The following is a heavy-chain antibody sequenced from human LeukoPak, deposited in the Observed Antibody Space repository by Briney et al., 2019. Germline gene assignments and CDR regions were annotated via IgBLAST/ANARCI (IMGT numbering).Heavy chain of an antibody. J-gene: IGHJ4*02. CDR1: GGSISSSGYY. CDR2: IYYSGST. CDR3: ARQGGSYQYYFDY. V-gene: IGHV4-39*01. Sequence: SETLSLTCTVSGGSISSSGYYWGWIRQPPGKGLEWIASIYYSGSTYYNPSLKSRVTISVDTSKNQLSLKLSSLTAADTAVYYCARQGGSYQYYFDYWGQGTLVTVSS. D-gene: IGHD1-26*01.